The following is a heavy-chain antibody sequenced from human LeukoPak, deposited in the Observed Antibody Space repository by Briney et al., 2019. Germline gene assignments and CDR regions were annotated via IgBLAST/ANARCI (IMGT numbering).Heavy chain of an antibody. CDR1: GFTFSNAW. Sequence: GGSLRLSCAASGFTFSNAWMSWVRQAPGKGLEWVGRIKSKTDGGTTDYAAPVKGRFTISRDDSKNTLYLQMNSLKTEDTAVYYCTCPGYSSSWWKSRPEDAFDIWGQGTMVTVSS. D-gene: IGHD6-13*01. J-gene: IGHJ3*02. CDR2: IKSKTDGGTT. V-gene: IGHV3-15*01. CDR3: TCPGYSSSWWKSRPEDAFDI.